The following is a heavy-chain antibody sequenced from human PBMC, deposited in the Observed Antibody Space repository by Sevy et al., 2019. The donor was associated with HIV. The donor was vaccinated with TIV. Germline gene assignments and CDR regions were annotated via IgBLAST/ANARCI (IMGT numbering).Heavy chain of an antibody. D-gene: IGHD1-26*01. Sequence: GGSLRLSCAASGFTFRTYAFHWVRQAPGRGLEWIGLISSNGDNGLYATSVRGRFTISRDNSMNILYLQMTSLTPDDTAVYYCARGPEWELTSCLSLWGQGTLVTVSS. CDR1: GFTFRTYA. J-gene: IGHJ4*02. V-gene: IGHV3-30-3*01. CDR2: ISSNGDNG. CDR3: ARGPEWELTSCLSL.